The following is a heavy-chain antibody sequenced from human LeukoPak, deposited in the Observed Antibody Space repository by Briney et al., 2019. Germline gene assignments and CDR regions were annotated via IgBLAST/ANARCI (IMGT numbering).Heavy chain of an antibody. CDR3: ARGYSNAWLNWFDP. CDR1: GFTFSNSW. J-gene: IGHJ5*02. V-gene: IGHV3-74*01. CDR2: VNTDGSYT. Sequence: GGSLRLSCVASGFTFSNSWMHWVRQGQGKGPVWVSVVNTDGSYTNYADSVKGRFTISRDNAKSALYLQMDSLRDEDTALYYCARGYSNAWLNWFDPWGQGTLVTVSS. D-gene: IGHD1-26*01.